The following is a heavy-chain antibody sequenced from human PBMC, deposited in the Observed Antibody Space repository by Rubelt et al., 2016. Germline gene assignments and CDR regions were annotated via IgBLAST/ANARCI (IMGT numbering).Heavy chain of an antibody. Sequence: QVQLVQSGAEVKKPGASVKVSCKASGYTFTSYGISWVRQAPGQGLEWMGWISAYNGNTNNAQKLKGRVTMTTDTYTSTAYMELRSLGSDDTAVYDCARDTRYSSSSNCDYWGQGTLVTVSS. D-gene: IGHD6-13*01. CDR1: GYTFTSYG. CDR3: ARDTRYSSSSNCDY. J-gene: IGHJ4*02. V-gene: IGHV1-18*01. CDR2: ISAYNGNT.